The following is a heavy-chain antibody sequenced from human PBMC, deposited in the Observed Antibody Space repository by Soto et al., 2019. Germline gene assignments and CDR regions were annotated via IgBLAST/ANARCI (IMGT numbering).Heavy chain of an antibody. CDR2: VKSKTDGGAT. V-gene: IGHV3-15*01. CDR1: GFTFYNTW. J-gene: IGHJ4*02. CDR3: TTDRRSGYDPQFDF. Sequence: EVQLVESGGDLVKPGGSLRLSCTASGFTFYNTWMSWVRQAPGKGLEWVGRVKSKTDGGATDYTAPVKGRFTISRDDSQNTLYLQMTSLQPDDTAVYYCTTDRRSGYDPQFDFWGQGTLVTVSS. D-gene: IGHD5-12*01.